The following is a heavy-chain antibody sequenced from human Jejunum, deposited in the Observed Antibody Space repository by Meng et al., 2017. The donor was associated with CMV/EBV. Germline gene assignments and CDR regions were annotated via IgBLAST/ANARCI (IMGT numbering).Heavy chain of an antibody. Sequence: SGGSISSSDYYCGWVRQPPGKGLEWIGTIYYRGDTYYSPSLESRLSISVDTSKNHFSLRLRSVTAADTAVYYCARVTVVSQRFDYWGQGTLVTVSS. V-gene: IGHV4-39*07. D-gene: IGHD6-25*01. CDR3: ARVTVVSQRFDY. J-gene: IGHJ4*02. CDR2: IYYRGDT. CDR1: GGSISSSDYY.